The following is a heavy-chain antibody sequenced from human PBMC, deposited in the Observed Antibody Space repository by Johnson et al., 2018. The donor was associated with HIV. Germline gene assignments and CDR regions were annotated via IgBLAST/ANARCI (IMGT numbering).Heavy chain of an antibody. CDR1: GFTFSTYA. J-gene: IGHJ3*02. V-gene: IGHV3-23*04. CDR2: ISGSGGST. Sequence: VQLVESGGGLVQPGGSLRLSCAASGFTFSTYAMSWVRQAPGKGLEWVSGISGSGGSTYYADSVKGRSTSSRDNSKNTLYLQMNSLRAEDTAVYYCARDRAGIAAAADAFDIWGQGTMVTVSS. D-gene: IGHD6-13*01. CDR3: ARDRAGIAAAADAFDI.